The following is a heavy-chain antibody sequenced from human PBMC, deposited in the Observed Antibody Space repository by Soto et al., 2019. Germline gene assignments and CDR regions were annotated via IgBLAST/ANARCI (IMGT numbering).Heavy chain of an antibody. CDR1: GGSISSYY. CDR3: ARYLPAAANWFDP. J-gene: IGHJ5*02. V-gene: IGHV4-59*01. CDR2: IYYSGST. D-gene: IGHD2-2*01. Sequence: SETLSLTCTVSGGSISSYYWSWIRQPPGKGLEWIGYIYYSGSTNYNPSLKSRVTISVDTSKNQFSLKLSSVTAADTAVYYCARYLPAAANWFDPWGQGTLVTVSS.